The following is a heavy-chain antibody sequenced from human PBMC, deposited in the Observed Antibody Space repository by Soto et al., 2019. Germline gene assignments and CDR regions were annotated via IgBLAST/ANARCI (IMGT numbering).Heavy chain of an antibody. CDR3: ARKNFDWLLDAFDI. Sequence: GGSLRLSCAASGFTFDDYGMSWVRQAPGKGLEWVSGINWNGGSTGYADSVKGRFTISRDNAKNSLYLQMNSLRAEDTALYYCARKNFDWLLDAFDIWGQGTMVTVSS. J-gene: IGHJ3*02. D-gene: IGHD3-9*01. CDR2: INWNGGST. V-gene: IGHV3-20*04. CDR1: GFTFDDYG.